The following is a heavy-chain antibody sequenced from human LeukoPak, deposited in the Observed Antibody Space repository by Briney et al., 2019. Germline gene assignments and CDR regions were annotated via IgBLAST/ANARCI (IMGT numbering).Heavy chain of an antibody. J-gene: IGHJ6*02. D-gene: IGHD3-9*01. Sequence: PGGSLRLSCLASGFTLSSYYIFWVRQAPGKGLEWVSVIYSGGSTYYAESVKGRFSTSRDNSKNTLFLQMNALRAEDTAVYYCATNQRPYFYHGMDVWGQGTTVTVSS. CDR2: IYSGGST. CDR3: ATNQRPYFYHGMDV. V-gene: IGHV3-66*01. CDR1: GFTLSSYY.